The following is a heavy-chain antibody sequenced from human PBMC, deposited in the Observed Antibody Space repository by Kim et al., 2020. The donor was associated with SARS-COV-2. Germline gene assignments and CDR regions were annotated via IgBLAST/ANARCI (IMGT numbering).Heavy chain of an antibody. CDR1: GGTFSSYA. V-gene: IGHV1-69*13. J-gene: IGHJ6*02. D-gene: IGHD3-22*01. CDR3: ARVGYYYDSSGYSYYYYGMDV. CDR2: IIPIFGTA. Sequence: SVKVSCKASGGTFSSYAISWVRQAPGQGLEWMGGIIPIFGTANYAQKFQGRVTITADESTSTAYMELSSLRSEDTAVYYCARVGYYYDSSGYSYYYYGMDVWGQGTTVTVSS.